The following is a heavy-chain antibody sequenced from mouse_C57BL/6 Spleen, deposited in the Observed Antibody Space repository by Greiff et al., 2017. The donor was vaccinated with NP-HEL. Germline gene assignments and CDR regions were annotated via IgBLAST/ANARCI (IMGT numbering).Heavy chain of an antibody. Sequence: EVQRVESGGGFVKPGGSLKLSCAASGFTFSSYALSWVRQTPEKRLEWVATISAGGSYTYYPDNVKGRFTISRDNAKNNLYLQMSHLKAEDTAMYYCARDRGHYFDYWGQGTTLTVSS. CDR1: GFTFSSYA. V-gene: IGHV5-4*01. D-gene: IGHD3-1*01. CDR2: ISAGGSYT. CDR3: ARDRGHYFDY. J-gene: IGHJ2*01.